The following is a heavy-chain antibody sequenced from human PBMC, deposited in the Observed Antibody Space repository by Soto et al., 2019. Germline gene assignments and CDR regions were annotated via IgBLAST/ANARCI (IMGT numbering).Heavy chain of an antibody. J-gene: IGHJ5*02. CDR3: ARVITIFGVVPPGDWFDP. CDR1: GGTFSSYA. D-gene: IGHD3-3*01. Sequence: ASVKVSCKASGGTFSSYAISWVRQAPGQGLEWMGGIIPIFGTANYAQKFQGRVTITADESTSTAYMELSSLRSADTAVYYCARVITIFGVVPPGDWFDPWGQGTLVTVSS. CDR2: IIPIFGTA. V-gene: IGHV1-69*13.